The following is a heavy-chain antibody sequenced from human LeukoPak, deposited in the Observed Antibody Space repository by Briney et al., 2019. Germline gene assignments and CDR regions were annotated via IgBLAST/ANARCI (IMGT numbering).Heavy chain of an antibody. Sequence: GGSLRLSCAASGFTFSSYNMNWVRQAPGKGLEWVSSITSGSSYRFYADSVKGRFTISRDNAKNSLYLQMNSLRAEDTAVYYCARYPYSGSYGNYYYYFMDVWGKGTTVTISS. CDR3: ARYPYSGSYGNYYYYFMDV. CDR2: ITSGSSYR. D-gene: IGHD1-26*01. V-gene: IGHV3-21*01. CDR1: GFTFSSYN. J-gene: IGHJ6*03.